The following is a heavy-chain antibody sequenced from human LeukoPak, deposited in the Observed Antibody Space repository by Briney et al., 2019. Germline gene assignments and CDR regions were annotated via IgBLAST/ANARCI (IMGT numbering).Heavy chain of an antibody. V-gene: IGHV7-4-1*02. CDR1: GYTFTSYA. CDR3: ARDKTRRQAVAGRGPEYFQH. Sequence: GASVKVSCKASGYTFTSYAMNWVRQAPGQGLEWMGWINTNTGNPTYAQGFTGRFVFSLDTSVSTAYLQISSLKAEDTAVYYCARDKTRRQAVAGRGPEYFQHWGQGTLVTVSS. J-gene: IGHJ1*01. CDR2: INTNTGNP. D-gene: IGHD6-19*01.